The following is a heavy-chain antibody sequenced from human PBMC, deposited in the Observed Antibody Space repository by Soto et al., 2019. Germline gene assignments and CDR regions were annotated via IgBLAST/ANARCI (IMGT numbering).Heavy chain of an antibody. CDR3: ARESAYSGYDYFGGPYYYGMDV. CDR2: ISYDGSNK. CDR1: GFTFSSYA. Sequence: QVQLVESGGGVVQPGRSLRLSCAASGFTFSSYAMHWVRQAPGKGLEWVAVISYDGSNKYYADSVKGRFTISRDNSKNTLYLQMNSPRAEDMAVYYCARESAYSGYDYFGGPYYYGMDVWGQGTTVTVSS. V-gene: IGHV3-30-3*01. J-gene: IGHJ6*02. D-gene: IGHD5-12*01.